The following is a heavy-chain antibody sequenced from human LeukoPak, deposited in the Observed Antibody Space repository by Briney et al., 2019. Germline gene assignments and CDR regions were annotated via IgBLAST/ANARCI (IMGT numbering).Heavy chain of an antibody. CDR1: GYSFTSYW. J-gene: IGHJ5*02. Sequence: GESLKISCKGSGYSFTSYWIGWVRPMPGKGLEWMGIIYPGDSDTRYSPSFQGQVTISADKSISAAYLQWSSLKASDTAMYYCARHEAYCSGGSCYSNWFDPWGQGTLVTVSS. D-gene: IGHD2-15*01. CDR2: IYPGDSDT. V-gene: IGHV5-51*01. CDR3: ARHEAYCSGGSCYSNWFDP.